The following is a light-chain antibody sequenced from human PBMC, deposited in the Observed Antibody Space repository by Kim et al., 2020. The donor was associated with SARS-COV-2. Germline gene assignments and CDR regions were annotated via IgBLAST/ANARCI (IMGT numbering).Light chain of an antibody. Sequence: GQTVRITCQVGSIRSFDASWYRQKPGQAPVLGIYAKNNRPSGIPDRFSGSSSGNTASLTITGAQAEDEADYYCNARDNSGNHPAYVFGTGTKVTVL. J-gene: IGLJ1*01. CDR1: SIRSFD. V-gene: IGLV3-19*01. CDR2: AKN. CDR3: NARDNSGNHPAYV.